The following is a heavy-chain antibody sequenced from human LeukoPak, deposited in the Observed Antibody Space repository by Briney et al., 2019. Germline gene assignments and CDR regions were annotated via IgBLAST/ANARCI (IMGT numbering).Heavy chain of an antibody. V-gene: IGHV1-18*01. J-gene: IGHJ4*02. D-gene: IGHD2-2*01. CDR1: GYTFISYG. Sequence: GASVKVSCKASGYTFISYGISWVRQAPGQGLEWMGWISAYNGNTNYAQKLQGRVTMTTDTSTSTAYMELRSLKSDDTAVYYCARGYCSSTSCYPRGYWGQGTLVTVSS. CDR3: ARGYCSSTSCYPRGY. CDR2: ISAYNGNT.